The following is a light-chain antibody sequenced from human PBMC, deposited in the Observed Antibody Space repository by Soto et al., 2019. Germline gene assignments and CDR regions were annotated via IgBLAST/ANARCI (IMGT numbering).Light chain of an antibody. CDR3: QQSYTTPYL. V-gene: IGKV1-39*01. Sequence: DIQMTQSPSSLSASVGVRVTITCRASQSISSYLNWYQQKPGKAPKLLIYAASTLQTGISSRFSGSGSGTDFTLTISSLQPEDFATYYCQQSYTTPYLFGQGTKLEIK. J-gene: IGKJ2*01. CDR2: AAS. CDR1: QSISSY.